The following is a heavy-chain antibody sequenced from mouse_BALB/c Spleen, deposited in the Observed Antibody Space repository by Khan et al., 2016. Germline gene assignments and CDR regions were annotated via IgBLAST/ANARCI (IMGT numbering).Heavy chain of an antibody. Sequence: QVQLKESGPGLVAPTQSLSITCTVSGFSLSRYSVHWVRQPPGKGLEWLGMIWGGGSTDYNSTLKSRLNINKDNSKSQVFLKMNSLQTDDTAMYYCARNWRDYYDYWGQGTTLTVSS. D-gene: IGHD1-1*01. J-gene: IGHJ2*01. CDR1: GFSLSRYS. CDR2: IWGGGST. V-gene: IGHV2-6-4*01. CDR3: ARNWRDYYDY.